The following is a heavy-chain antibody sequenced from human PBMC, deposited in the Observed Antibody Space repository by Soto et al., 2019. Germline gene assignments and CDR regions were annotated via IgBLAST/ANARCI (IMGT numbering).Heavy chain of an antibody. J-gene: IGHJ6*02. CDR2: IFSSGTT. CDR3: ARVPSPFDYYYAMDV. D-gene: IGHD3-16*01. CDR1: GNSISSGNKY. Sequence: TLSLTCTVSGNSISSGNKYWSWIRQPPGKGLEWIGYIFSSGTTYYNPSLKSRLTMSLDASQNQFSLKLNSLTDADTAVYFCARVPSPFDYYYAMDVWGQGTTVT. V-gene: IGHV4-30-4*01.